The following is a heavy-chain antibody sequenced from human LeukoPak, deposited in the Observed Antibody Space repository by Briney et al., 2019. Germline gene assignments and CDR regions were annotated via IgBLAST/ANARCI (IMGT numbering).Heavy chain of an antibody. CDR1: RGSISSYY. CDR3: ARDVGLGCSSTNCMGY. D-gene: IGHD2-2*01. CDR2: IYHSGTT. Sequence: PSETLSLTCTVSRGSISSYYWSWIRQPPGKGLEWIGYIYHSGTTNYNPSLKSRVTISLDTSQNQFSLKLRSVTAADTALYYCARDVGLGCSSTNCMGYWGQGTLVTVSS. V-gene: IGHV4-59*01. J-gene: IGHJ4*02.